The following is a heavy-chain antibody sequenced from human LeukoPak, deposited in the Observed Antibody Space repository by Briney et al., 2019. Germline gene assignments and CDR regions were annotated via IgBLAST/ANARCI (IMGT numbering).Heavy chain of an antibody. Sequence: GGSLRLSCAVSGITLSNYGMSWVRQAPGRGLEWVAGICGSGGSTIYADSVKGRFTISRDNPKNTLYLQMNSLRAEDTAVYFCAKRGVVIRVILVGFHKEAYYFDSWGQGALVTVSS. CDR1: GITLSNYG. CDR2: ICGSGGST. D-gene: IGHD3-22*01. CDR3: AKRGVVIRVILVGFHKEAYYFDS. J-gene: IGHJ4*02. V-gene: IGHV3-23*01.